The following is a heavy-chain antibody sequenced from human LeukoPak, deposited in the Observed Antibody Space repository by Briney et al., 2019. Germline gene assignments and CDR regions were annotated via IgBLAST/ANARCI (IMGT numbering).Heavy chain of an antibody. Sequence: SQTLSLTCSVSGGSISSSSYYWGWIRQPPGKGLECIGSIYYSGSTYYNPSLKSRVTISVDTSKNQFSLKLTSVTAADTAVYYCARSYVLPYYYYYMDVWDKGTTVTVSS. D-gene: IGHD5-18*01. CDR1: GGSISSSSYY. J-gene: IGHJ6*03. V-gene: IGHV4-39*01. CDR2: IYYSGST. CDR3: ARSYVLPYYYYYMDV.